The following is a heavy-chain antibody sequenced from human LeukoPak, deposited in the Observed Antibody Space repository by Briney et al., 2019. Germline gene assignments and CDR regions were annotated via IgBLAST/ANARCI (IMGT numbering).Heavy chain of an antibody. Sequence: SETLSLTCAVSGLSISGSRYYWGWIRQPPGKGLVWCGDVYYSGSTNYHPSLKSPVPVSVDTVHNPFSLRVRSVTAGDPAVYYCVRQSCSGTTCYADFDYWGQGTLVTVSS. V-gene: IGHV4-39*01. CDR3: VRQSCSGTTCYADFDY. CDR2: VYYSGST. CDR1: GLSISGSRYY. J-gene: IGHJ4*02. D-gene: IGHD2-2*01.